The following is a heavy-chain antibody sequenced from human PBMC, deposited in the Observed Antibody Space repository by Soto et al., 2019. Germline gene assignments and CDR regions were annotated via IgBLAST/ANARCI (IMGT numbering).Heavy chain of an antibody. J-gene: IGHJ5*02. CDR2: ISSSGSTI. Sequence: GSLRLSCAASGFTFSDYYMSWIRQAPGKGLEWVAYISSSGSTIYYADSVKGRFTISRDNTKNSLYLQVNSLRAEDTAIYYCATQGGCASCNWFDPWGQGTLVTVSS. CDR3: ATQGGCASCNWFDP. CDR1: GFTFSDYY. D-gene: IGHD2-2*01. V-gene: IGHV3-11*01.